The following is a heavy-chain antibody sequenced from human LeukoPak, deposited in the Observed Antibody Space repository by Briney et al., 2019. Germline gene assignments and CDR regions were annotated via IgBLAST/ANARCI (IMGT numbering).Heavy chain of an antibody. Sequence: GGSLRPSCAASGFSFSSYSMNWVRRAPGKGLEWVSSISSSSSYIYYADSVKGRFTISRDNAKNSLYLQMNSLRAEDTAVYYCATDTAMVPEFDYWGQGTLVTVSS. CDR2: ISSSSSYI. CDR1: GFSFSSYS. V-gene: IGHV3-21*01. D-gene: IGHD5-18*01. J-gene: IGHJ4*02. CDR3: ATDTAMVPEFDY.